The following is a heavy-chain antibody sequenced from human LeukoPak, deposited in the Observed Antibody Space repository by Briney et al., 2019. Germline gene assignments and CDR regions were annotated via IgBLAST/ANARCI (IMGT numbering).Heavy chain of an antibody. CDR2: IYTSGST. Sequence: DPSQTLSLTCTVSGGSISSGSYYWSWIRQPAGKGLEWIGRIYTSGSTNYNPSLKSRVTISVDTSKNQFSLKLSSVIAADTAVYYCARGGRDGYSTNDYWGQGTLVTVSS. V-gene: IGHV4-61*02. J-gene: IGHJ4*02. D-gene: IGHD5-24*01. CDR1: GGSISSGSYY. CDR3: ARGGRDGYSTNDY.